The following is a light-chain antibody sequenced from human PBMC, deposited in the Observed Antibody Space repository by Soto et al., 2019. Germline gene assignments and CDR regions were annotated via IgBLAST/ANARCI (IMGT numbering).Light chain of an antibody. Sequence: EIVLTQSPGTLSLSPGERATLSCRASQSVGSYLTWYQQKPGQAPRLLIYGASSRATGIPDRFSGSGSGTDFTLTITRLEPGDFAMYYCQQYDSSPRTFGQGTKLEIK. CDR2: GAS. CDR1: QSVGSY. V-gene: IGKV3-20*01. CDR3: QQYDSSPRT. J-gene: IGKJ2*01.